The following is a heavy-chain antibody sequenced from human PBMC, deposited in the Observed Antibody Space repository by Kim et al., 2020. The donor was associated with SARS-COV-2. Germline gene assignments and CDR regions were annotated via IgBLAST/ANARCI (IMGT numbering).Heavy chain of an antibody. J-gene: IGHJ5*02. Sequence: SETLSLTCDVSGGSFTGYHWSWIRQSPGKGLECIGEIYHSGSTNYNPSLKSRVTISVDTSKNQFSLKLSSVTAADTAVYYCVRRSGLGRSNYFDPWGQGT. CDR1: GGSFTGYH. D-gene: IGHD6-19*01. V-gene: IGHV4-34*01. CDR3: VRRSGLGRSNYFDP. CDR2: IYHSGST.